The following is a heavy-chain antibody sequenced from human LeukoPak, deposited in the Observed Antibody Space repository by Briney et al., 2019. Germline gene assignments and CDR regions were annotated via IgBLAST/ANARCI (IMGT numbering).Heavy chain of an antibody. CDR3: ARGFGELSWFDP. CDR2: INPNSGGT. V-gene: IGHV1-2*02. D-gene: IGHD3-10*01. J-gene: IGHJ5*02. Sequence: ASVKVSCKASGYTFTGYYMHWVRQAPGQGLEWMGWINPNSGGTNYAQKFQGRDTMTRDTSISTAYMELSRLRSDDTAVYYCARGFGELSWFDPWGQGTLVTVSS. CDR1: GYTFTGYY.